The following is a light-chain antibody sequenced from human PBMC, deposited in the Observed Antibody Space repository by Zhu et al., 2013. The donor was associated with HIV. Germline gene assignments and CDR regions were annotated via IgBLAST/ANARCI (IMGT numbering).Light chain of an antibody. J-gene: IGKJ4*01. CDR2: GAS. Sequence: EIQLTQSPATLSVSPGERATLSCRASQSITNYLAWYQQKPGQAPRLLIYGASSRATGIPDRFSGSGSGTDFTLTITGLEPEDFAVYYCQQYAYSPLTFGGGPRWRSN. CDR1: QSITNY. V-gene: IGKV3-20*01. CDR3: QQYAYSPLT.